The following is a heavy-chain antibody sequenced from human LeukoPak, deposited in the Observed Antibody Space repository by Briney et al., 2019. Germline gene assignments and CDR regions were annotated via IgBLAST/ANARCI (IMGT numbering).Heavy chain of an antibody. CDR3: ATDLGGQWLAPDY. J-gene: IGHJ4*02. D-gene: IGHD6-19*01. CDR1: GYTLTELS. CDR2: FDPEDGET. Sequence: GASVKVPCKVSGYTLTELSMHWVRQAPGKGLEWMGGFDPEDGETIYAQKFQGRVTMTEDTSTDTAYMELSSLRSEDTAVYYCATDLGGQWLAPDYWGQGTLVTVSS. V-gene: IGHV1-24*01.